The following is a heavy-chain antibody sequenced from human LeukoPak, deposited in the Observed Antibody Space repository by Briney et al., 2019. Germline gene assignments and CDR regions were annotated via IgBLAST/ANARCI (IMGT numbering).Heavy chain of an antibody. V-gene: IGHV4-59*08. CDR1: GGSISGHY. D-gene: IGHD6-13*01. CDR2: IYSSGIT. CDR3: ARRGIAAAGIYWFDP. Sequence: SETLSLTCTVSGGSISGHYWSWIRQPPGKGLESIGYIYSSGITNYNPSLESRVTISVDTSKNQFSLKLSSVTAADTAMYYCARRGIAAAGIYWFDPWGQGTLVTVSS. J-gene: IGHJ5*02.